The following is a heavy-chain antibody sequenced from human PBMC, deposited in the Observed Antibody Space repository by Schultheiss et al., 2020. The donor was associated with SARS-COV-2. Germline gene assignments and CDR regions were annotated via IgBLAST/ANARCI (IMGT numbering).Heavy chain of an antibody. J-gene: IGHJ6*02. CDR3: ARQEKQWLHYYYYGMDV. CDR2: IYYSGST. CDR1: GYSISSGYY. V-gene: IGHV4-38-2*01. Sequence: GSLRLSCAVSGYSISSGYYWGWIRQPPGKGLEWIGSIYYSGSTYYNPSLKSRVTISVDTSKNQFSLKLSSVTAADTAVYYCARQEKQWLHYYYYGMDVWGQGTKVTVSS. D-gene: IGHD6-19*01.